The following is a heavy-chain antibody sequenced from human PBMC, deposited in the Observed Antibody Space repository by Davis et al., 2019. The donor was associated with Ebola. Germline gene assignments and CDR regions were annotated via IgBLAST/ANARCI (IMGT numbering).Heavy chain of an antibody. CDR1: GFTFSSYA. D-gene: IGHD3-16*01. V-gene: IGHV3-23*01. Sequence: GESLKIPCAASGFTFSSYAMSWVRQAPGKGLEWVSAISGSGGSTYYADSVKGRFTFSRDNSKNTLYLQMNSLRADDTAVYYCAKASNLYGSNAYYGYGGQGTLVTVSS. CDR2: ISGSGGST. CDR3: AKASNLYGSNAYYGY. J-gene: IGHJ4*02.